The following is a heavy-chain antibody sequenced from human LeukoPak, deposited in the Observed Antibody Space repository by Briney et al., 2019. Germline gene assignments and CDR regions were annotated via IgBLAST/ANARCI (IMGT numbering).Heavy chain of an antibody. D-gene: IGHD2-21*02. V-gene: IGHV1-18*01. J-gene: IGHJ5*02. CDR3: ARTAYCGGDCYAWERNWLDP. Sequence: GASVKVSCKASGYTFSSYGINWVRQAPGQGLEWMGWISVYNGNTKNAQKVQDRVSMTTDTSTNTAYMELRSLRSDDTAVYYCARTAYCGGDCYAWERNWLDPWGQGTLVTVSS. CDR2: ISVYNGNT. CDR1: GYTFSSYG.